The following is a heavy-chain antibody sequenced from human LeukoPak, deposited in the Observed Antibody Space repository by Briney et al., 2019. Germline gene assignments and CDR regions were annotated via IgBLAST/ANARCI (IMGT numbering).Heavy chain of an antibody. CDR2: INPYSGDT. J-gene: IGHJ4*02. CDR1: GYTFTGYH. V-gene: IGHV1-2*06. CDR3: ARDQGSLTRSWYTGY. Sequence: WASVKVPCKASGYTFTGYHIHWVRQAPGQGLEWMGRINPYSGDTNFAQKFQGRVTMTRDTSITTAYMDLSSLTPDDTAVYFCARDQGSLTRSWYTGYWGQGTQVTVSS. D-gene: IGHD6-13*01.